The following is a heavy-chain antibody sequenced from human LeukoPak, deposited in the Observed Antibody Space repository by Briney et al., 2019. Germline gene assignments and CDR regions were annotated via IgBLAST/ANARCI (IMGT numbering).Heavy chain of an antibody. V-gene: IGHV3-30*04. CDR1: GFTFSSYA. D-gene: IGHD3-10*01. J-gene: IGHJ4*02. CDR2: ISYDGSNK. CDR3: ARGQVMVRGVILDY. Sequence: GGSLRLSCAASGFTFSSYAMHWVRQAPGKGLEWVAVISYDGSNKYYADSVKGRFTISRDNSKNTLYLQMNGLRAEDTAVYYCARGQVMVRGVILDYWGQGTLVTVSS.